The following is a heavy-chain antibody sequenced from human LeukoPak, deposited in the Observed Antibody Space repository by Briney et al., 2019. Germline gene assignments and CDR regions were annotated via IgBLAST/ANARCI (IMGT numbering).Heavy chain of an antibody. D-gene: IGHD3-3*01. Sequence: SGGSLRLSCAASGFTFSSYWMSWARQAPGKGLEWVANIKQDGSEKYYVDSVKGRFTICRDNAKNSLYRKMNRRRGEDTAVYYCARDRFGVVPQYFDYWGQGPLVTVSS. CDR3: ARDRFGVVPQYFDY. V-gene: IGHV3-7*01. CDR2: IKQDGSEK. J-gene: IGHJ4*02. CDR1: GFTFSSYW.